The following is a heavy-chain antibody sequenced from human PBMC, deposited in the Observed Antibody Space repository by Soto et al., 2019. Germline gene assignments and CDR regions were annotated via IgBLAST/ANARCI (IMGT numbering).Heavy chain of an antibody. J-gene: IGHJ5*02. CDR3: ARDFFDSSDYTTNWFDP. D-gene: IGHD3-22*01. V-gene: IGHV4-39*01. CDR1: GDSISNSRFY. Sequence: PSETLSLTCSVSGDSISNSRFYWAWIRQPPGEGLEWIGSIYHTGNAYYNPSLKSRVTISVDTSKNQFSLKLTSVTAADAALYYCARDFFDSSDYTTNWFDPWGQGTQVTVPQ. CDR2: IYHTGNA.